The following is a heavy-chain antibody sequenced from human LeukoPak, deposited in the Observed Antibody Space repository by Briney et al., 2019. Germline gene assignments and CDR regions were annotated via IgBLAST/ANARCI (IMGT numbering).Heavy chain of an antibody. CDR2: ISGSGGST. CDR3: ARTSGYGDYDPIREDYFDY. CDR1: GFTFSSYA. D-gene: IGHD4-17*01. V-gene: IGHV3-23*01. Sequence: GGSLRLSCAASGFTFSSYAMSWVRQAPGKGLEWVSAISGSGGSTYYADSVKGRFTISRDNSKNTLYLQMNSLRAEDTAVYYCARTSGYGDYDPIREDYFDYWGQGTLVTVSS. J-gene: IGHJ4*02.